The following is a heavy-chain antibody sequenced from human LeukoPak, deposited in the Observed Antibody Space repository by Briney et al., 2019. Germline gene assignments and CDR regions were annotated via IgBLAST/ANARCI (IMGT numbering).Heavy chain of an antibody. CDR2: IRGKTDNYAT. D-gene: IGHD4-17*01. Sequence: SGGSLRLSCAASWFPFSGSAVHWVRQASGKGLEWVGRIRGKTDNYATVYAASVTGRFTISRDDSKNTAYLQMNSLKTEDTAVYYCTRHVPYGDFAFDYWGQGTLVTVSS. J-gene: IGHJ4*02. V-gene: IGHV3-73*01. CDR3: TRHVPYGDFAFDY. CDR1: WFPFSGSA.